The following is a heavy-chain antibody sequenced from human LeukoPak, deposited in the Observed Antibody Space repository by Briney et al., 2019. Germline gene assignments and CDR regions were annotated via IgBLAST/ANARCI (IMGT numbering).Heavy chain of an antibody. V-gene: IGHV1-24*01. CDR1: GYTLTELS. D-gene: IGHD3-3*01. Sequence: GASVKVSFKVSGYTLTELSMHWVRQAPGKGLEWMGGFDPEDGETIYAQKFQGRVTMTEDTSTDTAYMELSSLRSEDTAVYYCATTIFGVVIPFDYWGQGTLVTVSS. CDR2: FDPEDGET. J-gene: IGHJ4*02. CDR3: ATTIFGVVIPFDY.